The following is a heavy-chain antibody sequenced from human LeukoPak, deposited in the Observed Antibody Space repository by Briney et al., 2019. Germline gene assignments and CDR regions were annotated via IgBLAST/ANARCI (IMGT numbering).Heavy chain of an antibody. CDR1: GGSFSGYY. J-gene: IGHJ5*02. D-gene: IGHD3-10*01. V-gene: IGHV4-34*01. CDR3: ARPITIYRTVRGDNWFDP. Sequence: PSETLSLTCAVYGGSFSGYYWSWIRQPPGKGLEWIGEINHSGSTNYNPSLKSRVTISVDTSKNQFSLKLSSVTAADTAVYYCARPITIYRTVRGDNWFDPWGQGTLVTVSS. CDR2: INHSGST.